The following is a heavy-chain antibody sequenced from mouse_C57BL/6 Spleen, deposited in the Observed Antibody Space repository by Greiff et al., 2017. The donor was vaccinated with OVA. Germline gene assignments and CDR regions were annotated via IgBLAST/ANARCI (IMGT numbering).Heavy chain of an antibody. J-gene: IGHJ2*01. CDR3: TTRQLTGTADY. CDR1: GYTFTDYE. D-gene: IGHD4-1*01. V-gene: IGHV1-15*01. Sequence: VQRVESGAELVRPGASVTLSCKASGYTFTDYEMHWVKQTPVHGLEWIGAIDPETGGTAYNQKFKGKAILTADKSSSTAYMELRSLTSEDSAVYYCTTRQLTGTADYWGQGTTLTVSS. CDR2: IDPETGGT.